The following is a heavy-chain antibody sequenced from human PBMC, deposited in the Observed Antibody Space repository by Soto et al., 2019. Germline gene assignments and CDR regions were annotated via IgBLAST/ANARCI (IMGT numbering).Heavy chain of an antibody. CDR2: IGSDGKSQ. D-gene: IGHD6-19*01. J-gene: IGHJ3*02. Sequence: GGSLRLCCAASESTFTSYSMHWVRQAPGKGLEWVAVIGSDGKSQHYADSVKGRFTISRDNSKNTLYLQMNSLRAEDTAVYYCASGDSSGWYDAFDIWGQGTMVTVSS. CDR3: ASGDSSGWYDAFDI. CDR1: ESTFTSYS. V-gene: IGHV3-30*04.